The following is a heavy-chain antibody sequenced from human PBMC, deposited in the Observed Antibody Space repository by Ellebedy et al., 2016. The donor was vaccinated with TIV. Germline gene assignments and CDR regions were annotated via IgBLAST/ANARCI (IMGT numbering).Heavy chain of an antibody. CDR3: ARVGSGLQVTTPHFDY. D-gene: IGHD3-22*01. CDR2: INPSVGST. Sequence: AASVKVSCKTSGYTFTSYFMHRVRQAPGQGLEWMGIINPSVGSTKYAKKFQGRVTMTRETSTSTVYMELSRLRSEDTAMYYCARVGSGLQVTTPHFDYWGQGTLVTVSS. CDR1: GYTFTSYF. J-gene: IGHJ4*02. V-gene: IGHV1-46*01.